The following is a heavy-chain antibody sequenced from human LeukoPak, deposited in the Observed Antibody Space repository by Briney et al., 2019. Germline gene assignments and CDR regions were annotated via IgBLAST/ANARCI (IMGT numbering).Heavy chain of an antibody. V-gene: IGHV3-23*01. CDR2: ISDTGKTT. D-gene: IGHD4/OR15-4a*01. CDR1: GFAFSNHA. Sequence: GESLRLSCAASGFAFSNHAMTWVRQAPGEGLQWVSTISDTGKTTFYRDSVRGRFTISRDISNNTLYLQMDGLRADDTAVYYCARGGAYDYGVLDAWGQGTLVTVSS. CDR3: ARGGAYDYGVLDA. J-gene: IGHJ5*02.